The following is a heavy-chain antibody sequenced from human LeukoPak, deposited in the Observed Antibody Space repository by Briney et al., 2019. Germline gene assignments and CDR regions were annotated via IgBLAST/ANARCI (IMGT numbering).Heavy chain of an antibody. Sequence: ASVKVSCKASGYTFTGYYMHWVRQAPGQGLEWMGWINPNSGGTNYAQKFQGRVTMTRDTSISTAYMELSRLRSDDTAVYYCARDPSLYSSSSGYFDLWGRGTLVTVSS. V-gene: IGHV1-2*02. D-gene: IGHD6-6*01. J-gene: IGHJ2*01. CDR1: GYTFTGYY. CDR3: ARDPSLYSSSSGYFDL. CDR2: INPNSGGT.